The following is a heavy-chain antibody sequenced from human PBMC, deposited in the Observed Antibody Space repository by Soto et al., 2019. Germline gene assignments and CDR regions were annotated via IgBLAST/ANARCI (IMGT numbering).Heavy chain of an antibody. Sequence: PSETLSLTCTVSGGSISSYYWSWIRQPPGKGLEWIGYIYYSGSTNYNPSLKSRVTISVDTSKNQFSLKLSSVTAADTAVYYCGRTLRYGDYGRGDDAFDIWGQETRVPVS. CDR1: GGSISSYY. CDR3: GRTLRYGDYGRGDDAFDI. V-gene: IGHV4-59*08. CDR2: IYYSGST. J-gene: IGHJ3*02. D-gene: IGHD4-17*01.